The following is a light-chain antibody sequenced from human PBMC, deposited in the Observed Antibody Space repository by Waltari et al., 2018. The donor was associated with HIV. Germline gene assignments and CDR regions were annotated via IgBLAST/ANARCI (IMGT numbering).Light chain of an antibody. Sequence: QSVLTQPPSASGTPGRRVTISCSGSSYNLGSRYSHWYLKLQEPSPTLLIYSNYQRPSGVPDRFSGSKSGTSASLAISGLRSEDEADYYCAAWDDSLSGRGVFGGGTKLTVL. CDR3: AAWDDSLSGRGV. CDR1: SYNLGSRY. J-gene: IGLJ2*01. V-gene: IGLV1-47*01. CDR2: SNY.